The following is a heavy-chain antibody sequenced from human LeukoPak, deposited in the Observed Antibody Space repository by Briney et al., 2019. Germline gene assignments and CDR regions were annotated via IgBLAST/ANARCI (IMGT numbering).Heavy chain of an antibody. Sequence: ASVKVSCKASGGTFSSYAISWVRQAPGQGLEWMGWINPNSGGTNYAQKFQGRVTMTRGTSISTAYMELSRLRSDDTAVYYCARSLVKSQQWLADWGQGTLVTVSS. CDR3: ARSLVKSQQWLAD. J-gene: IGHJ4*02. V-gene: IGHV1-2*02. CDR2: INPNSGGT. D-gene: IGHD6-19*01. CDR1: GGTFSSYA.